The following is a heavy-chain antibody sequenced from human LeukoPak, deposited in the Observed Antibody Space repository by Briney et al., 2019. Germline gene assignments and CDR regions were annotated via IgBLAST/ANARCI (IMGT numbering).Heavy chain of an antibody. CDR1: GYTFTSYG. CDR3: ARTPYRWLSYWYFDL. CDR2: ISAYNGNT. J-gene: IGHJ2*01. Sequence: APVKVSCKASGYTFTSYGISWVRQAPGQGLEWMGWISAYNGNTNYAQKLQGRVTMTTDTSTSTAYMELRSLRSDDTAVYYCARTPYRWLSYWYFDLWGRGTLVTVSS. D-gene: IGHD5-24*01. V-gene: IGHV1-18*01.